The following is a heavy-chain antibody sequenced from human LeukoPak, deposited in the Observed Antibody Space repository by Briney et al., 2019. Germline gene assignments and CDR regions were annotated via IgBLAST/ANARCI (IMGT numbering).Heavy chain of an antibody. CDR1: GFTFSSYA. D-gene: IGHD1-26*01. CDR3: AKDFVPRGGSYFPGFDY. V-gene: IGHV3-23*01. J-gene: IGHJ4*02. Sequence: GGSLRLSCAASGFTFSSYAMNWVRQAPGKGLEWVSTISNSGDRTYYADSVKGRFTISRDNSKNTLYLQMNSLRAEDTAVYYCAKDFVPRGGSYFPGFDYWGLGTLVIVSS. CDR2: ISNSGDRT.